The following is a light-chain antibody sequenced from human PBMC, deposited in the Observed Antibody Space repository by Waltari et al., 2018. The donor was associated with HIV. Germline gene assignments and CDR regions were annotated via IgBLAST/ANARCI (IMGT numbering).Light chain of an antibody. V-gene: IGLV7-43*01. J-gene: IGLJ2*01. CDR3: MLFFRSSYL. CDR2: SST. Sequence: QAVVTQEPSVTVSPGGTVTLNCTSATGPVTIGHYANWFQQRPGQAPRPLIYSSTRRHSLTPERLSASLVDDRASLSLSTVWPEDEAVYYCMLFFRSSYLFGGGTKVTVL. CDR1: TGPVTIGHY.